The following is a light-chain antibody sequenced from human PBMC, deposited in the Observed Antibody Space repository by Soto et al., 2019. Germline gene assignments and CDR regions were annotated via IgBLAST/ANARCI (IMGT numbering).Light chain of an antibody. J-gene: IGKJ5*01. CDR3: QQRSNWPT. Sequence: EIVFTQSTSTLSFSPFERSTLSFRASQSVSSYLAWYQQKPGQAPRLLIYDASNRATGIPARFSGSGSGTDFTLTISSLEPEDFAVYYCQQRSNWPTFGQGTRLEIK. V-gene: IGKV3-11*01. CDR1: QSVSSY. CDR2: DAS.